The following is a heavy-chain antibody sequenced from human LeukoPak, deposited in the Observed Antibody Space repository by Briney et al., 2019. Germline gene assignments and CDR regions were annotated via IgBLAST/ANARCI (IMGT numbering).Heavy chain of an antibody. V-gene: IGHV4-4*07. D-gene: IGHD3-22*01. CDR2: IYTSGST. Sequence: PSETLSLTCTVSGGSISSYYWSWIRQPAGKGLEWIGRIYTSGSTNYNPSLKSRVTMSVDTSKNQFSLKLSSVTAADTAAYYCARDTRVYDSSGYYWDYFDYWGQGTLVTVSS. CDR3: ARDTRVYDSSGYYWDYFDY. CDR1: GGSISSYY. J-gene: IGHJ4*02.